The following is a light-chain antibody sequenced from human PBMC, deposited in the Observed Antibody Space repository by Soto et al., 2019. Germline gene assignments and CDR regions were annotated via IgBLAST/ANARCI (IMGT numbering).Light chain of an antibody. CDR3: QQRSYWPQYT. CDR2: DAS. J-gene: IGKJ2*01. CDR1: QSVGSY. V-gene: IGKV3-11*01. Sequence: IEMTQSPATLSLSPGKKATLSCRASQSVGSYLAWYQQKPGQAPRLLIFDASHRASGIPPRFSGSGSGTDFTLTINSLEAEAFAVYYCQQRSYWPQYTFGQGTKLEIK.